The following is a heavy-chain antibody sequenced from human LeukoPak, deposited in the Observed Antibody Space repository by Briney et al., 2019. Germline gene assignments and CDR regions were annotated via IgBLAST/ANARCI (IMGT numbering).Heavy chain of an antibody. Sequence: PSETLSLTCAVYGGSFSGYYWSWIRQPPGKGLEWIGEINHSGSTNYNPSLKSRVTISVDTSKNQFSLKLSSVTAADTAVYYCARGGIDSSGYNYWGQGTLVTVSS. CDR1: GGSFSGYY. CDR3: ARGGIDSSGYNY. D-gene: IGHD3-22*01. CDR2: INHSGST. J-gene: IGHJ4*02. V-gene: IGHV4-34*01.